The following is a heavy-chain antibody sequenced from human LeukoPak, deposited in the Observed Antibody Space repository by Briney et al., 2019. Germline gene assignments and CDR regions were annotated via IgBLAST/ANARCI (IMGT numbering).Heavy chain of an antibody. J-gene: IGHJ4*02. V-gene: IGHV4-59*01. CDR3: ARVGKARGIDY. Sequence: PSETLSLTCTVSGGSISSYYWSWIRQPPGEGLEWIGYIYYSGSTNYNPSLKSRVTISVDTSKNQFSLKLSSVTAADTAVYYCARVGKARGIDYWGQGTLVTVSS. CDR1: GGSISSYY. CDR2: IYYSGST.